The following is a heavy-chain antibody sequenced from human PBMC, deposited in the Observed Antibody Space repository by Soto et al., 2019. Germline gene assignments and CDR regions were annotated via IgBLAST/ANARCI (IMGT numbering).Heavy chain of an antibody. V-gene: IGHV3-7*01. CDR2: IKEDGSEK. Sequence: EVQLVASGGGLVQPEGSLRLSCAASGFTFSFYWMSWVRQAPGTGLEWVANIKEDGSEKYYVDSVKGRFTISRDNAKNSLYLQMNSLRAEDTAVYYCARGRMVRGVTFYYYYYVDVWGKGTTVTVS. D-gene: IGHD3-10*01. CDR1: GFTFSFYW. CDR3: ARGRMVRGVTFYYYYYVDV. J-gene: IGHJ6*03.